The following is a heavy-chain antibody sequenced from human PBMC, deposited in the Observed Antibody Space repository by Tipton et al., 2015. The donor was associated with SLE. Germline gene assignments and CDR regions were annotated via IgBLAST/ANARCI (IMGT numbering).Heavy chain of an antibody. J-gene: IGHJ4*01. D-gene: IGHD1-26*01. Sequence: TLSLTCTVSGGSTSSSPYYWAWIRQPPGKGLEWIGTVYSGGNTYHIPSLKTRVTISVDTSRNQFSLKLTSVTAADTAVYYCAIPTVGATGGFDSWGHGTLVIVSS. CDR3: AIPTVGATGGFDS. CDR2: VYSGGNT. CDR1: GGSTSSSPYY. V-gene: IGHV4-39*07.